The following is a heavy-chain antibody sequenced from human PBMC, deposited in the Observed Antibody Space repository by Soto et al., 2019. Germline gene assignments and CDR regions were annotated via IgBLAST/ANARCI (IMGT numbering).Heavy chain of an antibody. CDR1: GYTLTELS. Sequence: GASVKVSCKVSGYTLTELSMHWGRQAPGKGLEWMGSFDPEDGETIYTQTFQGRLTLTGDTSTDTAHMELSRLRSEDTAVYYCTTSLELPLGTDVWGQGTTVTVSS. CDR2: FDPEDGET. CDR3: TTSLELPLGTDV. D-gene: IGHD1-7*01. V-gene: IGHV1-24*01. J-gene: IGHJ6*02.